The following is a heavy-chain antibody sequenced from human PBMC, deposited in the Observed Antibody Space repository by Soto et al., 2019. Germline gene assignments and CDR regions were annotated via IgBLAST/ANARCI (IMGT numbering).Heavy chain of an antibody. CDR3: AKDIGYYDSSGPFDY. J-gene: IGHJ4*02. D-gene: IGHD3-22*01. Sequence: GGSLRLSCAASGFTFSSYSMNWVRRAPGKGLEWVSSISSSSSYIYYADSVKGRFTISRDNDKNSLYLQMNSLRAEDTALYYCAKDIGYYDSSGPFDYWGQGTLVTVSS. V-gene: IGHV3-21*04. CDR2: ISSSSSYI. CDR1: GFTFSSYS.